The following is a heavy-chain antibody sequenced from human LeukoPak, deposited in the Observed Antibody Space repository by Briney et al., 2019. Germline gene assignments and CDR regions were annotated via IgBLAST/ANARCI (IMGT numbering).Heavy chain of an antibody. CDR2: IKGDGSEE. V-gene: IGHV3-7*01. CDR3: ANIPEVLEFDY. CDR1: GFTFSSYW. Sequence: QTGGSLRLSCTASGFTFSSYWMSWVRQAPGKGLEWVANIKGDGSEEFCVDSVKGRFTISRDNAKNSLYLQMNSLRTEDTAVYYCANIPEVLEFDYWGQGTLVTVSS. J-gene: IGHJ4*02. D-gene: IGHD1-1*01.